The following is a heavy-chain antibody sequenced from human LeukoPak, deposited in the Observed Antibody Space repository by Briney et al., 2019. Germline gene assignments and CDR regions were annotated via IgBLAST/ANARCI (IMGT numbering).Heavy chain of an antibody. V-gene: IGHV3-74*01. D-gene: IGHD1-26*01. CDR2: INSDGSST. CDR3: AREWELRTFDY. J-gene: IGHJ4*02. CDR1: GFTFSSYC. Sequence: GGSLRLSCAASGFTFSSYCMHWVRQAPGKGLVWVSRINSDGSSTSYADSVKGRFTISRDNAKNTLYLQMNSLRAEDTAVYYCAREWELRTFDYWGKGTLVTVSS.